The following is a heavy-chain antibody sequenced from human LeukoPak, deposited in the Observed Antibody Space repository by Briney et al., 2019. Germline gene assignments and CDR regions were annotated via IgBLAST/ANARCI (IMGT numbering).Heavy chain of an antibody. CDR3: ARDCDSISCYSD. CDR2: IYYSGST. V-gene: IGHV4-59*12. J-gene: IGHJ4*02. Sequence: PSETLSLTCSVSGGSISNYYWSWIRQPPGKGLEWIGYIYYSGSTIYNPSLKSRVTLSVDTSKNQFSLKLSSVTAADTAVYYCARDCDSISCYSDWGQGTLVTVSS. CDR1: GGSISNYY. D-gene: IGHD2-2*02.